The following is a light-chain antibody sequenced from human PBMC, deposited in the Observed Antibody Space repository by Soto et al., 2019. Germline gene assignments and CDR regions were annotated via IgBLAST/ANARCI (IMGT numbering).Light chain of an antibody. CDR3: QQYDYSRT. J-gene: IGKJ1*01. CDR2: DVS. CDR1: QSIAAS. V-gene: IGKV1-5*01. Sequence: DVQMTQSPSTLSASVGDSVTITCRASQSIAASLAWYQLKPGEAPKLLIYDVSNLESGVPSRFSGSGSATEFSLTIRSLHPDDFATYYCQQYDYSRTFGQGTKVEIK.